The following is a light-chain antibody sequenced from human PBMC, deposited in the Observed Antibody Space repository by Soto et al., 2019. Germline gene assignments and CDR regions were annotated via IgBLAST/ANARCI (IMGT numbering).Light chain of an antibody. CDR1: QSVSSSY. V-gene: IGKV3-20*01. Sequence: EIVLTQSPGTLSLSPGERATLSGRASQSVSSSYLAWYQQKPGQAPRLLIYGASSRATGIPDRFSGSGSGTDFTLTISRLEPEDFAVYYCQQYGSSPSITFGQGRRLEI. CDR3: QQYGSSPSIT. CDR2: GAS. J-gene: IGKJ5*01.